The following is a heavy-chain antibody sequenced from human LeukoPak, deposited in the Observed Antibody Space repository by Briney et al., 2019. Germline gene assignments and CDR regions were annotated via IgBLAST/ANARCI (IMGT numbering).Heavy chain of an antibody. D-gene: IGHD6-19*01. Sequence: PGGSLRLSCAASGFTFSSYEMNWVRQAPGKGLEWVSYMSSSGTSIYYVDSVKGRFTISRDNAKNSLYLQMNSLRGEDTAVYYCVRGSSGWSPDYWGQGTLVLVSS. CDR1: GFTFSSYE. CDR2: MSSSGTSI. J-gene: IGHJ4*02. V-gene: IGHV3-48*03. CDR3: VRGSSGWSPDY.